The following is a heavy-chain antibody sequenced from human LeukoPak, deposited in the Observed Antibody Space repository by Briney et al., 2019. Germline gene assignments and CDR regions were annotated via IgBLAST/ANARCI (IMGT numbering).Heavy chain of an antibody. J-gene: IGHJ4*02. CDR1: GFTFSNAW. Sequence: GGSLRLSCAASGFTFSNAWMSWVRQAPGKGLEWVGRIKSKTDGGTTDYAATVKGRFTISRDDSKNTLYLQMNSLKTEDTAVYYCTTDKFYCSSTSCYTNFDYWGQGTLVTVSS. CDR2: IKSKTDGGTT. V-gene: IGHV3-15*01. D-gene: IGHD2-2*02. CDR3: TTDKFYCSSTSCYTNFDY.